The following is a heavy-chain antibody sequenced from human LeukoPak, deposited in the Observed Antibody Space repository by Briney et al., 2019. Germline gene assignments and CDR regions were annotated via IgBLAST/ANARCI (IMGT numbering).Heavy chain of an antibody. J-gene: IGHJ6*03. CDR1: GYTFTGYY. Sequence: ASVKVSCKASGYTFTGYYMHWVRQAPGQGLEWMGWINPNSGGTNYAQKFQGRVTMTRDTSISTAYMELSRLRSDDTAVYYCARDYNYGSGSYYRLYYYYYMDVWGKGTTVTVSS. CDR2: INPNSGGT. CDR3: ARDYNYGSGSYYRLYYYYYMDV. V-gene: IGHV1-2*02. D-gene: IGHD3-10*01.